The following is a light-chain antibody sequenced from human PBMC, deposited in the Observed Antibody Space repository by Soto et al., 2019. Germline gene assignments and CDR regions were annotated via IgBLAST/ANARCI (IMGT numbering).Light chain of an antibody. J-gene: IGLJ1*01. CDR2: EVS. V-gene: IGLV2-14*01. CDR1: SSDVGGYKY. CDR3: SSYTSSSTPYV. Sequence: QSALTQPASVSGSPGQSITISCTGTSSDVGGYKYVSWYQQHPGKAPKPMIYEVSNRPSGVSNRFSGSKSGNTASLTISGLQAEDEADYYCSSYTSSSTPYVFGTGTKLTVL.